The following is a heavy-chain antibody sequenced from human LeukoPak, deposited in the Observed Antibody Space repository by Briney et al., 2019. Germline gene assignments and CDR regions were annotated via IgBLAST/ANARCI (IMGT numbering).Heavy chain of an antibody. V-gene: IGHV1-69*01. CDR2: IIPIFGTA. CDR1: GGTFSSYA. J-gene: IGHJ4*02. D-gene: IGHD6-19*01. Sequence: SVTVSCTASGGTFSSYAISWVRQAPGQGLEWMGGIIPIFGTANYAQKFQGRVTITADESTSTAYMELSSLRSEDSAVYYCASGYSSGWYRFDYWGQGTLVTVSS. CDR3: ASGYSSGWYRFDY.